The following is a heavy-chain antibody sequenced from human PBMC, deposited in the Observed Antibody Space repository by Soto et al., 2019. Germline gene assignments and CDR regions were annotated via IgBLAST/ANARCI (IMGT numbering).Heavy chain of an antibody. Sequence: SGRTLVNPTETLTLTCSVSGFSLSNAGMGVSWIRQPPGQALEWLAHMFSNDEKSYSTSLRSRLTISKDTSKSQVVLTMTNMDPVDTATYYCARIGGLVRGVIRTSFDFWEEETLVTVSS. V-gene: IGHV2-26*01. CDR3: ARIGGLVRGVIRTSFDF. D-gene: IGHD3-10*01. CDR2: MFSNDEK. CDR1: GFSLSNAGMG. J-gene: IGHJ4*02.